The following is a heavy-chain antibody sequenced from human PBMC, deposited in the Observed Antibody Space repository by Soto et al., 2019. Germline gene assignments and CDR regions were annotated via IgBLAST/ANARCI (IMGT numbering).Heavy chain of an antibody. V-gene: IGHV3-23*01. CDR3: AREAPVAGPNYFDF. D-gene: IGHD6-19*01. J-gene: IGHJ4*02. Sequence: PGGSLRLSCAASGFTFSTYDMIWVRQAPGKALEWVSDIRGRGNSAFYADSVKGRFTISRDNSNNTLHLQMNNLRADDTAVYYCAREAPVAGPNYFDFWGQRTLVTVSS. CDR2: IRGRGNSA. CDR1: GFTFSTYD.